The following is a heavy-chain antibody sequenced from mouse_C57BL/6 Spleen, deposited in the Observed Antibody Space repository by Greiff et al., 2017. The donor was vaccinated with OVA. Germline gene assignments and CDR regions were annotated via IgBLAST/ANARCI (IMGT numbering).Heavy chain of an antibody. D-gene: IGHD1-1*01. V-gene: IGHV5-4*01. Sequence: EVHLVESGGGLVKPGGSLKLSCAASGFTFSSYAMSWVRQTPEKRLEWVATISDGGSYTYYPDNVKGRFTISRDNAKNNLYLQMSHLKSEDTAMYYCARDEISSSSYFDVWGTGTTVTVSS. CDR1: GFTFSSYA. J-gene: IGHJ1*03. CDR3: ARDEISSSSYFDV. CDR2: ISDGGSYT.